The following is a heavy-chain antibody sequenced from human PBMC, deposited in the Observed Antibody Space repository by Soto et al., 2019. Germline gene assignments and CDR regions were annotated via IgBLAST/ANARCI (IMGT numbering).Heavy chain of an antibody. J-gene: IGHJ4*02. Sequence: QVHLVQSGPEVKRPGSSVKVSCKSSGGTFPYYTVSWVRQSPGQGLEYLGRFVPIFQSRLFAPKFQGRITLTADKSTDTAYMELSSLTSEDTAVYFCARAEASTFYYDTTGSHLTFWGQGTLVTVSS. V-gene: IGHV1-69*08. D-gene: IGHD3-22*01. CDR1: GGTFPYYT. CDR2: FVPIFQSR. CDR3: ARAEASTFYYDTTGSHLTF.